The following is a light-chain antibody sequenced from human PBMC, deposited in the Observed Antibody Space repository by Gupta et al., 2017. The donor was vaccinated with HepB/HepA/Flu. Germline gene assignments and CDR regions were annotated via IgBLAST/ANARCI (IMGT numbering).Light chain of an antibody. CDR2: LGS. V-gene: IGKV2-28*01. CDR3: RQDVRTPWT. CDR1: QTLLHSDGHNH. J-gene: IGKJ1*01. Sequence: PHSLPVTPGEPASISCRSSQTLLHSDGHNHLDWYLQKPGQSPQLLIYLGSTRASGVPDRFSGSGPGTDFTLKISRVEAEDVGVYYCRQDVRTPWTFGQGTKVEIK.